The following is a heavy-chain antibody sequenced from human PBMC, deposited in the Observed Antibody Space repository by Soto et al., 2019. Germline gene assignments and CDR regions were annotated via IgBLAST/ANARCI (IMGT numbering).Heavy chain of an antibody. CDR3: AREQSDDNYFDP. J-gene: IGHJ5*02. CDR2: VYFTGTT. D-gene: IGHD6-19*01. V-gene: IGHV4-61*01. CDR1: GGSVSNGMYY. Sequence: PSETLSLTCTVSGGSVSNGMYYWSWIRQPPGKGLEWIGNVYFTGTTIYNPSLKSRVTMSVDTYKDQFFLKLTSVTAADTAVYYCAREQSDDNYFDPWGQGTLVTVSS.